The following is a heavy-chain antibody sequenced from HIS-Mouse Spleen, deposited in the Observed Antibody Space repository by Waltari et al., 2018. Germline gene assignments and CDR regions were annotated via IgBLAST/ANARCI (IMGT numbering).Heavy chain of an antibody. CDR1: GFTFAAYA. D-gene: IGHD6-6*01. CDR2: ISWNSGSI. J-gene: IGHJ4*02. CDR3: VKDMRYSSSYFDY. Sequence: EVQLVESGGGLVQPGRSLRLSCAASGFTFAAYAMHWVRQAPGKGMEWVSGISWNSGSIGYADSVKGRFTISRDNAKNSLYLQMNSLRAEDTALYYCVKDMRYSSSYFDYWGQGTLVTVSS. V-gene: IGHV3-9*01.